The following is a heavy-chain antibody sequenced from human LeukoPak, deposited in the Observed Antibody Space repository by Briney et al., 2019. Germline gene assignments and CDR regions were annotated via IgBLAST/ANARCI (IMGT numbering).Heavy chain of an antibody. CDR3: ARVREEYYDYVWGSYRYTGSGGTSHFDY. J-gene: IGHJ4*02. V-gene: IGHV4-39*07. D-gene: IGHD3-16*02. Sequence: PSETLSLTCTVSGGSISSSSHYWGWIRQPPGKGLEWIGSIYYSGSTYYNPSLKSRATISVDTSKNQFSLKLSSVTAADTAVYYCARVREEYYDYVWGSYRYTGSGGTSHFDYWGQGTLVSVSS. CDR1: GGSISSSSHY. CDR2: IYYSGST.